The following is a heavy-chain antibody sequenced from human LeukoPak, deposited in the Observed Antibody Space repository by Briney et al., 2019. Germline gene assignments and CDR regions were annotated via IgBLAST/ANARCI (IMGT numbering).Heavy chain of an antibody. D-gene: IGHD3-9*01. Sequence: SETLSLTCIVYGDSVSTKYWAWVPQPPGMPLEHVGYVHYSGATDYNPSLRSRLTISMDTSRNILSLRLSYVTAADKAVYYCARLMPMVLTGQRYFYHPLDVWGKGTTVTVSS. J-gene: IGHJ6*04. CDR3: ARLMPMVLTGQRYFYHPLDV. V-gene: IGHV4-59*08. CDR2: VHYSGAT. CDR1: GDSVSTKY.